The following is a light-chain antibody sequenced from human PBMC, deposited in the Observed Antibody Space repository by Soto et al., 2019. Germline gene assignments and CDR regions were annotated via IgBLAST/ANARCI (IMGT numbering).Light chain of an antibody. CDR2: GAS. J-gene: IGKJ1*01. CDR1: QIILSN. V-gene: IGKV3-15*01. CDR3: QQYNNWPWT. Sequence: EIVLTQSPATLSVSPGERVTLSCRASQIILSNLAWYQQKPGQAPRLLIYGASKRATGFPARFSGSGSGTDFTLTISSLQSEDFAVYYCQQYNNWPWTFGQGTKVDIK.